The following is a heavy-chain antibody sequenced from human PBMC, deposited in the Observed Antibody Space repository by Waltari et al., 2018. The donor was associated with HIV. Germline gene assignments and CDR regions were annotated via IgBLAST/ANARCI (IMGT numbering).Heavy chain of an antibody. J-gene: IGHJ3*02. CDR3: TKVRDGDWNDAFDI. CDR2: ISSRSGYI. CDR1: GFTFSTFR. V-gene: IGHV3-21*01. Sequence: EVLLVESGGGLVKPGGSLRLSCAASGFTFSTFRINWVRQAPGKGLGWVSSISSRSGYISYADSIKGRFTISRDNAKNSTFLQMDSLRAEDTAVYYCTKVRDGDWNDAFDIWGQGTMVTVSS. D-gene: IGHD2-21*02.